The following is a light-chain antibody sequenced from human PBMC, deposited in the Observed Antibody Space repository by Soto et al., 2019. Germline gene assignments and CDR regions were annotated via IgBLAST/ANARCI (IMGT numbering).Light chain of an antibody. CDR1: QSISSW. Sequence: DIQMTQSPSTLSGSVGDRVTITCRASQSISSWLAWYQQKPGKAPKVLIYDASSLESGVPSRFSGGGSGTEFSLTISSLQPDDFATYYCQQYNHYWTFGQGTKVDIK. CDR2: DAS. J-gene: IGKJ1*01. V-gene: IGKV1-5*01. CDR3: QQYNHYWT.